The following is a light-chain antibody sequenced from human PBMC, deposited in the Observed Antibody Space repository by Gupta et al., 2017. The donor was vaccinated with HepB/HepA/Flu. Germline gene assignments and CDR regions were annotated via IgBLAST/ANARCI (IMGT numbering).Light chain of an antibody. Sequence: DIQMTQSPSSLSASVGDRVTITCRASQSISKYLNWYQQKPGKAPKLLIYAGSSLQGGVPSRFSGSSSGTYFILTISSLQPEDFAYYYCQQSYGPPTFGGGTKVEIK. J-gene: IGKJ4*01. CDR1: QSISKY. CDR3: QQSYGPPT. CDR2: AGS. V-gene: IGKV1-39*01.